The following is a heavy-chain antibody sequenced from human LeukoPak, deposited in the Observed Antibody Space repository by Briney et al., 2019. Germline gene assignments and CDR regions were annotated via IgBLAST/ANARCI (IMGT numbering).Heavy chain of an antibody. CDR2: ISSSSSTI. D-gene: IGHD1-26*01. Sequence: GGSLRLSCAASGFSFSRHSMNWVRQAPGKGLEWVSYISSSSSTIYYADSVKGRFTISRDNAKNSLYLQMNSLRDEDTAVYYCAREGGSYYVYYYYYYMDVWGKGTTVTVSS. CDR1: GFSFSRHS. J-gene: IGHJ6*03. CDR3: AREGGSYYVYYYYYYMDV. V-gene: IGHV3-48*02.